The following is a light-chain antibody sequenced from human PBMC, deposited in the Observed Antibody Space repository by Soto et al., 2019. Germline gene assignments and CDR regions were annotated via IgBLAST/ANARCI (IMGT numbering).Light chain of an antibody. Sequence: DIQMTQSPSSLSASVGDRVTITCRASQSISRCLNWYQQKPGRAPKLLISTASSLQSGVPSRFSGSGSGTDFTLTISSLQPEDFATYYCQQGYSTPLTFGGGAKVEI. J-gene: IGKJ4*01. CDR1: QSISRC. V-gene: IGKV1-39*01. CDR2: TAS. CDR3: QQGYSTPLT.